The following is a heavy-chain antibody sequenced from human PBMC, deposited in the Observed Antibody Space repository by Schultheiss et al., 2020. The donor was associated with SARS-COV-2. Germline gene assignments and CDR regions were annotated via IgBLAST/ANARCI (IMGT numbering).Heavy chain of an antibody. V-gene: IGHV4-34*01. CDR2: INHSGST. J-gene: IGHJ6*02. CDR3: ARGGRIYCSGGSCYSVSINYYGMDV. CDR1: GGSFSGYY. D-gene: IGHD2-15*01. Sequence: GSLRLSCAVYGGSFSGYYWSWIRQPPGKGLEWIGEINHSGSTNYNPSLKSRVTISVDTSKNQFSLKLSSVTAADTAVYYCARGGRIYCSGGSCYSVSINYYGMDVWGQGTTVTVSS.